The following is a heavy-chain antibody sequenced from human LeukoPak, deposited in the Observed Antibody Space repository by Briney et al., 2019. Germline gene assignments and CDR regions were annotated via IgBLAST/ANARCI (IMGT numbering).Heavy chain of an antibody. CDR3: ATYYYDSGGFHFHH. D-gene: IGHD3-22*01. Sequence: PGGPLRLSCAASGFTFRSYGMHWVPQSPGKGLEYVSAISSNGGRTYYANSVKGRFTISRDNSRNTLYLQMGSLRAEDMAVYYCATYYYDSGGFHFHHWGQGTLVTVSS. CDR1: GFTFRSYG. J-gene: IGHJ1*01. V-gene: IGHV3-64*01. CDR2: ISSNGGRT.